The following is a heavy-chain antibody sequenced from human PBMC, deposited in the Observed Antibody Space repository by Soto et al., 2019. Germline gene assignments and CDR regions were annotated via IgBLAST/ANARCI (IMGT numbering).Heavy chain of an antibody. Sequence: GASVKVSCKASGYTFTSYGISWVRQAPGQGLEWMGWISAYNGNTNYAQKLQGGVTMTTDTSTSTAYMELRSLRSDDTAVYYCARDRDDILTGYYKGVDWLDPWGEGTLVTVSS. V-gene: IGHV1-18*04. J-gene: IGHJ5*02. CDR2: ISAYNGNT. CDR1: GYTFTSYG. CDR3: ARDRDDILTGYYKGVDWLDP. D-gene: IGHD3-9*01.